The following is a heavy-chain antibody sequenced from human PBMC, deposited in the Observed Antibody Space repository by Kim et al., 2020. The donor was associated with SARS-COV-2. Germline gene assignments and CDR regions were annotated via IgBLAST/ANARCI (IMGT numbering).Heavy chain of an antibody. D-gene: IGHD3-9*01. CDR3: TRPLTGVFEGFDP. J-gene: IGHJ5*02. Sequence: YAAWVKGRYTISRDDSKKPAYLQMNSLKTEDTAVYYCTRPLTGVFEGFDPWGQGTLVTVSS. V-gene: IGHV3-73*01.